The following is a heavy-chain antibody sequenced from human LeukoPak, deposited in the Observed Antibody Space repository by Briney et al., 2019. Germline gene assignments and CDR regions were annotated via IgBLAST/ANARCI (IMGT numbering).Heavy chain of an antibody. CDR2: ISGSVGIT. CDR1: GFTSTSLA. CDR3: AKDLYRFGELLYLDY. Sequence: GGSLSPSCAASGFTSTSLAISWVRQAPGKGLEWVSAISGSVGITYHADSGKGRFTTSRDNSKNTLYLQMNSLRAEDAAVYYCAKDLYRFGELLYLDYWGQGTLVTVSS. D-gene: IGHD3-10*01. V-gene: IGHV3-23*01. J-gene: IGHJ4*02.